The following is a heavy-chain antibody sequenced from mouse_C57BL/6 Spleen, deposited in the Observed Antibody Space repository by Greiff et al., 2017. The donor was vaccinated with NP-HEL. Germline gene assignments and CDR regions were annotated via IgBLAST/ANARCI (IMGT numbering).Heavy chain of an antibody. V-gene: IGHV1-19*01. CDR3: ARRNSSGLYYFDY. Sequence: EVKLVESGPVLVKPGASVKMSCKASGYTFTDYYMNWVKQSHGKSLEWIGVINPYNGGTSYNQKFKGKATLTVDKSSSTAYMELNSLTSEDSAVYYCARRNSSGLYYFDYWGQGTTLTVSS. D-gene: IGHD3-2*02. J-gene: IGHJ2*01. CDR1: GYTFTDYY. CDR2: INPYNGGT.